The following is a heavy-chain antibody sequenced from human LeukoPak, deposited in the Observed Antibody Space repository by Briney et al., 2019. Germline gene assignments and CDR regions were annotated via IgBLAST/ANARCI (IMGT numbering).Heavy chain of an antibody. D-gene: IGHD3-22*01. CDR1: GGTFSSYA. Sequence: SVKVSCKASGGTFSSYAISWVRQAPGQGLEWMGGIIPIFGTANYAQKFQGRVTITADESTSTAYMELSSLRSEDTAVYYCARDESLFPGDSSGYYPYYYYGMDVWGQGTTVTVSS. CDR3: ARDESLFPGDSSGYYPYYYYGMDV. CDR2: IIPIFGTA. V-gene: IGHV1-69*13. J-gene: IGHJ6*02.